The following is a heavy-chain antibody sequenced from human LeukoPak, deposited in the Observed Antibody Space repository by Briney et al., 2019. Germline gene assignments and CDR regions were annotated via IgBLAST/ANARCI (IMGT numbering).Heavy chain of an antibody. CDR1: GFTFSGYW. V-gene: IGHV3-74*01. CDR3: ARDRNPRGYYGSGSSQSY. Sequence: PGGSLRLSCVASGFTFSGYWMHWVRQAPGRGLVWVSRINTDGSRTSYADSVKGRFTISRDNAKNTVYLQMNSLRAEDTAVYYCARDRNPRGYYGSGSSQSYWGQGTLVTVSS. CDR2: INTDGSRT. J-gene: IGHJ4*02. D-gene: IGHD3-10*01.